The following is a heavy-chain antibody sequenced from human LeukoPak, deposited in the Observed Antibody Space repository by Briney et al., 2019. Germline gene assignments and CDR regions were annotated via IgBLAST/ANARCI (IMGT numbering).Heavy chain of an antibody. CDR1: GGSISSHY. CDR3: ARGPDSSGHPGWYFDV. CDR2: IYYSGST. Sequence: SETLSLTCTVSGGSISSHYWSWIRQPPGKGLEWIGYIYYSGSTNYNPSLKSRVTISVDTSKNQFSLKLSSVTAADTAVYYCARGPDSSGHPGWYFDVWGRGTLVTVSS. D-gene: IGHD3-22*01. J-gene: IGHJ2*01. V-gene: IGHV4-59*11.